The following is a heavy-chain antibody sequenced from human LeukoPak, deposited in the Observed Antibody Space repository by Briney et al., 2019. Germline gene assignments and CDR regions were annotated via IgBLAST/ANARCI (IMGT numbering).Heavy chain of an antibody. CDR2: ISSSDSPI. CDR1: GFTFGDYY. CDR3: ARDLGYSSGWYVIGTRGYYFDY. J-gene: IGHJ4*02. V-gene: IGHV3-11*04. Sequence: GGSLRLSCAASGFTFGDYYMSWIRQAPGKGLEWVSYISSSDSPIYYADSVKGRFTISRDNAKNSLFLQMNSLGAEDTAVYYFARDLGYSSGWYVIGTRGYYFDYWGQGTLVTVSS. D-gene: IGHD6-19*01.